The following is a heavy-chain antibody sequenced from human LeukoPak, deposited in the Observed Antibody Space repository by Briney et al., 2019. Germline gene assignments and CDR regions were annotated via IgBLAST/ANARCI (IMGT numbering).Heavy chain of an antibody. CDR3: ARDLVGGSSWYYYYYYMDV. J-gene: IGHJ6*03. D-gene: IGHD6-13*01. Sequence: GSVKVSCKASGGTFSSYAISWVRQAPGQGLEWMGWINPNSGGTNYAQKFQGRVTMTRDTSISTAYMELSRLRSDDTAVYYCARDLVGGSSWYYYYYYMDVWGKGTTVTVSS. V-gene: IGHV1-2*02. CDR2: INPNSGGT. CDR1: GGTFSSYA.